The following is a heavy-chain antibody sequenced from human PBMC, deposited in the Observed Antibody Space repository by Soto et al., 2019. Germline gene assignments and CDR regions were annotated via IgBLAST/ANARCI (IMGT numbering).Heavy chain of an antibody. Sequence: SETLSLTCTVSGGSVSSSSYSWGWIRQSPGKGLEWIGTIYSSENTYYNPSLLSRVTISVDTSKNEFSLRLSSVTAADTAVYYCARGGYRNNWFDPWGQGAQVTVSS. CDR1: GGSVSSSSYS. CDR2: IYSSENT. V-gene: IGHV4-39*01. J-gene: IGHJ5*02. D-gene: IGHD5-12*01. CDR3: ARGGYRNNWFDP.